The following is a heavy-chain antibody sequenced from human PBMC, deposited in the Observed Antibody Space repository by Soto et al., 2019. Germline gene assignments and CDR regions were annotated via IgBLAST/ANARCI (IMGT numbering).Heavy chain of an antibody. CDR2: ISYSGIT. D-gene: IGHD2-2*02. J-gene: IGHJ4*01. V-gene: IGHV4-31*03. CDR3: GRLVPAAIRGGYFDY. CDR1: GGTIRSGGYY. Sequence: PSETLSLTCTVSGGTIRSGGYYWSWIRQHPGEGLECIGYISYSGITYYNPSLRGRLTISVDTSKNQFSLRLSSVTAADTAVYYCGRLVPAAIRGGYFDYWGHGSLVTVSS.